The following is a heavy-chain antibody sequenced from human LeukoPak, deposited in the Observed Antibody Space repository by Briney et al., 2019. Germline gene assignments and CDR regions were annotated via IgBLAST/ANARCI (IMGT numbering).Heavy chain of an antibody. D-gene: IGHD3-10*01. CDR3: AKQEAPTHGVDY. J-gene: IGHJ4*02. CDR1: GFTLSSYA. V-gene: IGHV3-23*01. Sequence: PGGSLRLSCAASGFTLSSYAMSWVRQAPGKGLEWVSAISGSGGSTYYADSVKGRFTISRDNSKNTLYLQMNSLRAEDTAVYYCAKQEAPTHGVDYWGQGTLVTVSS. CDR2: ISGSGGST.